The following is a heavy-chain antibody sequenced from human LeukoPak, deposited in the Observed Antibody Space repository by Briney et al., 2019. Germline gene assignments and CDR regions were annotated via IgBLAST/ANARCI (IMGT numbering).Heavy chain of an antibody. CDR2: IFNTGST. CDR3: ARLDEVGYGLYYFDC. CDR1: GGSISRYY. Sequence: SETLSLTCTVSGGSISRYYWNWIRQPPGKGPEWIGYIFNTGSTNYNPSLKSRVTISVDTSKNQFSLKLSSVTAADTAVYYCARLDEVGYGLYYFDCWGQGTLVTVSS. J-gene: IGHJ4*02. D-gene: IGHD2-2*03. V-gene: IGHV4-59*08.